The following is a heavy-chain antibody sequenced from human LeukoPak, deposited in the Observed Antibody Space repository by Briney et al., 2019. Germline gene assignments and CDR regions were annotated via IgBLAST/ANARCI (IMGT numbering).Heavy chain of an antibody. Sequence: PSETLSLTCTVSGGSISSYYWSWIRQPAGKGLERIGRTYTSGSTNYNPSLKSRVTMSVDTSKNQFSLKLSSVTAADTAVYYCARTDTAMGSFDYWGQGTLVTVSS. D-gene: IGHD5-18*01. CDR3: ARTDTAMGSFDY. J-gene: IGHJ4*02. V-gene: IGHV4-4*07. CDR1: GGSISSYY. CDR2: TYTSGST.